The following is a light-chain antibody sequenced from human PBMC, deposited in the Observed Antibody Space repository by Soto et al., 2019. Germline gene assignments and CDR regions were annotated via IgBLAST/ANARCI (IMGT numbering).Light chain of an antibody. V-gene: IGLV2-8*02. CDR1: SSDVGGYNY. Sequence: QSALTQPPSASRSPGQSVTISCTGTSSDVGGYNYVSWYQQHPGKAPKLLIFEVYKRPSGVPNRFSGSKSGNRASLTVSGLQAEDEADYYCSSYAGYNNFVFGTGTKLTVL. CDR3: SSYAGYNNFV. CDR2: EVY. J-gene: IGLJ1*01.